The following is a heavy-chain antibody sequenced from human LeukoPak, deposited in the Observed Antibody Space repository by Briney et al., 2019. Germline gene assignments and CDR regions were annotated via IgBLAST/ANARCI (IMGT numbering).Heavy chain of an antibody. J-gene: IGHJ3*02. D-gene: IGHD3-3*01. CDR3: ARLTRAAGDAFDI. CDR1: GYSLTNYW. Sequence: GESLKISCKGCGYSLTNYWIGWVRQMPGKGLECMGVINPGDSDTRYGPSFQGQVTISADKSISTAYLQWNSLKASDTAMYYCARLTRAAGDAFDIWGQGTMVTVSS. CDR2: INPGDSDT. V-gene: IGHV5-51*01.